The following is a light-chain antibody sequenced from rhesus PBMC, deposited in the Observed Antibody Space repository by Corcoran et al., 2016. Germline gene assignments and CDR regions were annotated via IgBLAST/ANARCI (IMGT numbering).Light chain of an antibody. CDR2: EVS. V-gene: IGLV2-32*02. CDR1: SSDIGGYNY. J-gene: IGLJ1*01. CDR3: SSYAGSNTFI. Sequence: QAALTQPRSVSGSPGQSVTISCTGTSSDIGGYNYVSWYQQHPGTAPKLMIYEVSKRPSGVSDRFSGSKSGNTASLTISGLQAEAAAAYYCSSYAGSNTFICVAGTRLTVL.